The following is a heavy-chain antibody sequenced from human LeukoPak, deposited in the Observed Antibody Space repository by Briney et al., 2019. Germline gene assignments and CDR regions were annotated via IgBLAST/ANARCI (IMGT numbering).Heavy chain of an antibody. J-gene: IGHJ4*02. CDR2: ISYDGSNK. V-gene: IGHV3-30*18. D-gene: IGHD3-10*01. Sequence: SGGSLRLSCAASGFTFSSYGMHWVRQAPGKGLEWVAVISYDGSNKYYADSAKGRFTISRDNSKNTLYLQMNSLRAEDTAVYYCAKGEMVRGVIKEPGGYYFDYWGQGTLVTVSS. CDR3: AKGEMVRGVIKEPGGYYFDY. CDR1: GFTFSSYG.